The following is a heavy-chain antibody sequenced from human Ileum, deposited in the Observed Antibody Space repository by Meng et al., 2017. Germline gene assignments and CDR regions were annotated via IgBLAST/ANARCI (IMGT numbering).Heavy chain of an antibody. CDR2: ISHRGNI. CDR3: AREIYDSSGYYVDY. V-gene: IGHV4-34*01. Sequence: QVQLQQGGAGLLKPSGTLSLTCAVYGGSFSGYYGSWIRQPPGKGLEWIGEISHRGNINYNPSLKSRVIILLDTSKSQFSLRLTSVTAADTAVYYCAREIYDSSGYYVDYWGQGTLVTVSS. J-gene: IGHJ4*01. D-gene: IGHD3-22*01. CDR1: GGSFSGYY.